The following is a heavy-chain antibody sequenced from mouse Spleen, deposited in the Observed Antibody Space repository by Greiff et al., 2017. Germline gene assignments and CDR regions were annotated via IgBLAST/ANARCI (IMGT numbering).Heavy chain of an antibody. Sequence: EVQLVESGGGLVKLGGSLKLSCAASGFTFSSYAMSWVRQTPEKRLEWVATISSGGGNTYYPDSVKGRFTISRDNAKNTLYLQMSSLKSEDTAMYYCARHRNGNYGGAMDYWGQGTSVTVSS. D-gene: IGHD2-1*01. J-gene: IGHJ4*01. CDR1: GFTFSSYA. CDR3: ARHRNGNYGGAMDY. V-gene: IGHV5-9-3*01. CDR2: ISSGGGNT.